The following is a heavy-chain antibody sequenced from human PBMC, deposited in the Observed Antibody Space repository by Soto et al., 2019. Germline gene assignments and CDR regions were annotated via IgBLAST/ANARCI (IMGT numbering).Heavy chain of an antibody. CDR3: ARDGTEYYGEYYDY. V-gene: IGHV3-11*01. CDR2: IGTRGNTK. CDR1: GFTFSDYY. J-gene: IGHJ4*02. D-gene: IGHD4-17*01. Sequence: QVQLVESGGGLVKPGGSLRLSGATSGFTFSDYYMSWIRQAPGKGLEWVSYIGTRGNTKYYADSVRGRFTISRDNAKNSLYLQMNSLRADDTAVYYCARDGTEYYGEYYDYWGQGIPVTVSS.